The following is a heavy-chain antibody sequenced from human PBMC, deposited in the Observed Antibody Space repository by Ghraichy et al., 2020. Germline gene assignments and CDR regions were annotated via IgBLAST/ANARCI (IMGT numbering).Heavy chain of an antibody. D-gene: IGHD1-26*01. CDR3: AKGKGSGSYFNWSFNV. J-gene: IGHJ2*01. CDR2: ISGSGGST. V-gene: IGHV3-23*01. CDR1: GFTFSSFA. Sequence: LSLTCAASGFTFSSFAMSWVRQAPGKGLEWVSTISGSGGSTYYADSVKGRFTISRDNSKNTLYLQMNSLRAEDTAVYYCAKGKGSGSYFNWSFNVWGRGTLFTVSS.